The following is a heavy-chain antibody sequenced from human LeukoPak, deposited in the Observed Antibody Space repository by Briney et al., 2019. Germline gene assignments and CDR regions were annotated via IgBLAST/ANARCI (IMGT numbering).Heavy chain of an antibody. D-gene: IGHD3-3*01. CDR2: ISRSSSTV. CDR3: ARQNDFWRGYYDY. Sequence: GGSLRLSCEASGFTFSSYSMNWVRQAPGKGLEWISYISRSSSTVHCADSVKGRFTISRDNAKNSLHLQLNSLRAEDTAMYYCARQNDFWRGYYDYWGQGILVSVSS. J-gene: IGHJ4*02. CDR1: GFTFSSYS. V-gene: IGHV3-48*01.